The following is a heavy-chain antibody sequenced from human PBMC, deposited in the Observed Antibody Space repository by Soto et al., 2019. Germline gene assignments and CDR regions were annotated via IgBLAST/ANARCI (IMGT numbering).Heavy chain of an antibody. J-gene: IGHJ6*02. D-gene: IGHD6-6*01. CDR2: TSYDGSNK. Sequence: QVQLVESGGGVVQPGRSLRLSCAASGFTFSSYAMHWVRQAPGKGLEWVAITSYDGSNKYYADSVKGRFTISRDNSKNTLYVQMNSLRAEDTAVYYCARVDSNSPNYYYCAMDVWGQGTTVTVSS. CDR3: ARVDSNSPNYYYCAMDV. V-gene: IGHV3-30-3*01. CDR1: GFTFSSYA.